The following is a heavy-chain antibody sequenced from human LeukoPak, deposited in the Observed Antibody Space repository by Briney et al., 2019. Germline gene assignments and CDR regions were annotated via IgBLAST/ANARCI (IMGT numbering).Heavy chain of an antibody. CDR1: VYTFTSYD. CDR2: MNPNSGNT. CDR3: ARGFFSDY. V-gene: IGHV1-8*01. J-gene: IGHJ4*02. Sequence: EASVNVSCKASVYTFTSYDINWVRQATGQGLAWMGWMNPNSGNTGYAQKFQGRVTMTRNTSISTAYMELSSVRSEDTAVYYCARGFFSDYWGQGTLVTVSS.